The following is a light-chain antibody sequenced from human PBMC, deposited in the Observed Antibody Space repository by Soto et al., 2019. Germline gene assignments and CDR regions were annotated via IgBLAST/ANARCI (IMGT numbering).Light chain of an antibody. Sequence: QSVLTQPASVSGSPGQSITISCTGTSSDVGGYNYVSWYQQHPGKAPKLMIYEVSNRPSGVSNRFSGSKSGNTASLTIAGLQAEDEADSCCSSYTSSSLGVFGSGTKLTVL. J-gene: IGLJ1*01. V-gene: IGLV2-14*01. CDR3: SSYTSSSLGV. CDR2: EVS. CDR1: SSDVGGYNY.